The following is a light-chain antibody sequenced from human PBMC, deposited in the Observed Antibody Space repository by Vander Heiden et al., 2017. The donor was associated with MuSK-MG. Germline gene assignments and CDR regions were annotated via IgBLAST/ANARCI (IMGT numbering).Light chain of an antibody. J-gene: IGKJ1*01. CDR1: QSVSSSY. CDR3: QQYGSSPTWT. CDR2: GAS. Sequence: EIVLTQSPGTLSLSPGERATLSCRASQSVSSSYLAWYQQKPGQAPRLLIYGASSRATGIPDRFSGSGYGTDFTLTISRRDPEDFAVYYCQQYGSSPTWTFGQGTKVEIK. V-gene: IGKV3-20*01.